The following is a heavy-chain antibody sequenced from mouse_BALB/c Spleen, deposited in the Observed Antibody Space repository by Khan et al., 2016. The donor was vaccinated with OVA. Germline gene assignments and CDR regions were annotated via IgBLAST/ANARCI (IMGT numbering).Heavy chain of an antibody. CDR3: AGQPYYYYDGLAY. CDR2: IWNDGST. J-gene: IGHJ3*01. D-gene: IGHD2-4*01. CDR1: GFSLTNYG. V-gene: IGHV2-6-1*01. Sequence: QVQLKESGPGLVAPSQSLSITCTISGFSLTNYGIHWVRQTPGKGLEWLVVIWNDGSTTYNSALISRLSISKDNSKNQAFLKMNSLQTDDTAIYFYAGQPYYYYDGLAYWGQGTLVTVSA.